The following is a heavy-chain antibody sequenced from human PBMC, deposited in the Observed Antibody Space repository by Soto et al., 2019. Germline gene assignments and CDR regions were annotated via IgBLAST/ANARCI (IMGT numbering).Heavy chain of an antibody. CDR2: IDYSGT. Sequence: SETQSLTCTVSGGSMRSYYGSWIRQSPGKGLEFIGYIDYSGTTYNPSLKSRVTISVDMSRNQFSLRLSSVTAADTAVYYCAKGAVYFDYWAEGSLVTVSS. CDR1: GGSMRSYY. V-gene: IGHV4-59*01. CDR3: AKGAVYFDY. D-gene: IGHD3-16*01. J-gene: IGHJ4*02.